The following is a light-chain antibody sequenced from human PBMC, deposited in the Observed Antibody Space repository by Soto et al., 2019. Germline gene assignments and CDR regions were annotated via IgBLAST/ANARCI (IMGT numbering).Light chain of an antibody. CDR2: WAS. CDR1: QSVLYSSNNKNY. Sequence: DIVMTQSPDSLAVSLGERATINCKSSQSVLYSSNNKNYLAWYQQKPGQPPKLLIYWASTRESGVPDRFSGSRSGIDFTLTISSLQAEDVAVYYCQQDYSTPPFGKGTKVEI. CDR3: QQDYSTPP. V-gene: IGKV4-1*01. J-gene: IGKJ1*01.